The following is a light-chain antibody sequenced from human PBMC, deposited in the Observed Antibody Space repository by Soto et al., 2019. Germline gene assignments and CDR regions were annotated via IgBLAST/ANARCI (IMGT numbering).Light chain of an antibody. V-gene: IGLV7-46*01. Sequence: QTVVTQEPSLTVSPGGTVTLTCGSSTGAVTSGHYPYWFQQKPGQAPKTLIYDTSNRHSWTPARFSGSLLEGKAALTLSGAQPDDEGDYYCLLSYSGGRFGGLFGGGTKLTVL. CDR2: DTS. CDR3: LLSYSGGRFGGL. J-gene: IGLJ2*01. CDR1: TGAVTSGHY.